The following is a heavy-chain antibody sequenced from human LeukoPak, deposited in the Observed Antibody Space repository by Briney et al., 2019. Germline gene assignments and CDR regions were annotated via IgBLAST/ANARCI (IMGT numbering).Heavy chain of an antibody. CDR2: IRYDGGNK. CDR1: GFTFSSYG. D-gene: IGHD4-11*01. V-gene: IGHV3-30*02. Sequence: GGSLRLSCAASGFTFSSYGMHWVRQAPGKGLEWVAFIRYDGGNKYYADSVKGRFTISRDNSKNTLYLQMNSLRAEDTAVYYCAKIYSNYPYYYYMDVWGKGTTVTVSS. CDR3: AKIYSNYPYYYYMDV. J-gene: IGHJ6*03.